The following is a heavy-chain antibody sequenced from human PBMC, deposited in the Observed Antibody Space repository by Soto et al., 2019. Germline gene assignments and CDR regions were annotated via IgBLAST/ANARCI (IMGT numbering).Heavy chain of an antibody. V-gene: IGHV3-7*01. Sequence: PGGSLRLSCAASGFTFSNYWMSWVRQAPGKGLQWVASIKRDGSEKYYVDSVKGRFTISRDNVKNSLSLQMNSLRAEDTAVYYCARDPYYYDSHYYYGMDVWGQGTTVTVSS. J-gene: IGHJ6*02. CDR1: GFTFSNYW. CDR3: ARDPYYYDSHYYYGMDV. CDR2: IKRDGSEK. D-gene: IGHD3-22*01.